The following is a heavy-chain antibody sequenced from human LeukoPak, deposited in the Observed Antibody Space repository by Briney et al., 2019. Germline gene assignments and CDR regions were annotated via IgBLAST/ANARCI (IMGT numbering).Heavy chain of an antibody. J-gene: IGHJ4*02. CDR3: ARETPGAGHFDY. V-gene: IGHV4-59*01. CDR2: IYYSGGT. CDR1: GGSINYYY. Sequence: TSETLSLTCTVSGGSINYYYWMWIRQPPGKGLEWIGYIYYSGGTHYNPSLKSRVTMSVDTSKNQFSLKLTAVTAADTAVYYCARETPGAGHFDYWGQGSLVTVSS. D-gene: IGHD7-27*01.